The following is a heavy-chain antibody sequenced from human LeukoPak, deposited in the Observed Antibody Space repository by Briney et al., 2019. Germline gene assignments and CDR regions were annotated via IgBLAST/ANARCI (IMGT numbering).Heavy chain of an antibody. CDR1: GFTVSSNY. CDR3: ARADILTGYYDY. CDR2: IYSGGST. D-gene: IGHD3-9*01. Sequence: GGSLRLSCAASGFTVSSNYMSWVRQAPGKGLEWVSVIYSGGSTYYADSVKGRFTISRDNSKNTLYLQMNSLRAEDTAVYYCARADILTGYYDYWGQGTLVTVSP. V-gene: IGHV3-66*01. J-gene: IGHJ4*02.